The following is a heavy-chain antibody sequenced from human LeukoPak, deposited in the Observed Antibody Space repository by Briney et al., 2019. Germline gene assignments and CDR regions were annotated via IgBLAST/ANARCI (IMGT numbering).Heavy chain of an antibody. D-gene: IGHD5-24*01. CDR2: ISSSISYI. J-gene: IGHJ3*02. CDR3: ARSGRDGYNLDAFDI. CDR1: GFTFSSYS. V-gene: IGHV3-21*01. Sequence: PGGSLRLSCAASGFTFSSYSMNWVRQAPGKGLEWVSSISSSISYIYYADSVKGRFTISRDNAKNSLHLQMNSLRAEDTAVYYCARSGRDGYNLDAFDIWGQGTMVTISS.